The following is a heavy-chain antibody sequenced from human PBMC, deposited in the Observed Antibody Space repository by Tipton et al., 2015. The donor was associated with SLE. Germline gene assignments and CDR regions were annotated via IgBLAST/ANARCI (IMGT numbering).Heavy chain of an antibody. V-gene: IGHV4-34*01. CDR2: INHSGST. Sequence: SLRLSCAVYGGSFSGYYWSWIRQPPGKGLEWIGEINHSGSTYYNPSLKSRVTISVDTSKNQFSLKLSSVTAADTAVYYCVRGSEGDLPAYYFDYWGQGTLVTVSS. CDR3: VRGSEGDLPAYYFDY. D-gene: IGHD2-21*02. J-gene: IGHJ4*02. CDR1: GGSFSGYY.